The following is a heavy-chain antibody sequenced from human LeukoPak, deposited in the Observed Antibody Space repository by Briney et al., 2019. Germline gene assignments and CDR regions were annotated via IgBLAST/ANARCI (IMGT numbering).Heavy chain of an antibody. CDR2: SIPIFATA. V-gene: IGHV1-69*13. Sequence: SVKVSCKASGGTFSSYAISWVRQAPGQGLEWVGGSIPIFATANFAQKFQGRVTITADESTSTAYMELSSLRSEDTAVYYCASPNSGYSYGDDAFDIWGQGTMVTVSS. CDR1: GGTFSSYA. J-gene: IGHJ3*02. D-gene: IGHD5-18*01. CDR3: ASPNSGYSYGDDAFDI.